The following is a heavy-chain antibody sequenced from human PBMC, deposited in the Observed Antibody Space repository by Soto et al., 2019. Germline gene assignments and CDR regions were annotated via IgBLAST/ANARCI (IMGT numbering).Heavy chain of an antibody. CDR1: GFTFSSYE. CDR3: ARRYCSSTSCLIDY. J-gene: IGHJ4*02. CDR2: ISSSGSTI. Sequence: EVQLVESGGGLVQPGGSLRLSCAPSGFTFSSYEMNWVRQAPGKGLEWVSYISSSGSTIYYADSVKGRFTISRDNAKNSLYLQVKSLRAEDTAVYYCARRYCSSTSCLIDYWGQGTLVTVSS. D-gene: IGHD2-2*01. V-gene: IGHV3-48*03.